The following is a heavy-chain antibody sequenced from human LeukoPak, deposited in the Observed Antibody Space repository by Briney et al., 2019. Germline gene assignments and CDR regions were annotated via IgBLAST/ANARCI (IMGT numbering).Heavy chain of an antibody. CDR1: GFTFSDYY. J-gene: IGHJ4*02. D-gene: IGHD6-19*01. Sequence: PGGSLRLSCAASGFTFSDYYMSWIRQAPGKGLEWVSYISNSGSTIYYADSVKGRFTISRDNAKNSLYLQMNSLRAEDTAVYYCARQSSGWYRSFDYWGQGTLVTVSS. V-gene: IGHV3-11*04. CDR3: ARQSSGWYRSFDY. CDR2: ISNSGSTI.